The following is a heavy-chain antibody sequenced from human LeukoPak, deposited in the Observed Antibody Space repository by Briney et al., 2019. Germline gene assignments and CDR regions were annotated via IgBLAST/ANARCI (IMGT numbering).Heavy chain of an antibody. CDR3: AKDRVVVPAAMLGY. Sequence: GGSLRLSCAASGFNFRNYDMHWVRQAPGKGLEWVSAISGSGGSTYYADSVKGRFTISRGNSKNTLYLQMNSLRAEDTAVYYCAKDRVVVPAAMLGYWGQGTLVTVSS. V-gene: IGHV3-23*01. J-gene: IGHJ4*02. CDR2: ISGSGGST. D-gene: IGHD2-2*01. CDR1: GFNFRNYD.